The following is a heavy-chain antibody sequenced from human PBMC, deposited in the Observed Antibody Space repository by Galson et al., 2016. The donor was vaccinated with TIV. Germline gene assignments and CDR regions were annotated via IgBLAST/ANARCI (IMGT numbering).Heavy chain of an antibody. CDR2: IGRGANFR. J-gene: IGHJ4*02. CDR1: GFAFSSYE. Sequence: SLRLSCAASGFAFSSYEMNWVRQAPGKGLEWLSYIGRGANFRDYSDSVKGRFTVSEDNAKNSLSLQMSSRLAEDTGVYYCARDGGNAWEYDCWGQGTLVTVSP. V-gene: IGHV3-48*03. D-gene: IGHD1-26*01. CDR3: ARDGGNAWEYDC.